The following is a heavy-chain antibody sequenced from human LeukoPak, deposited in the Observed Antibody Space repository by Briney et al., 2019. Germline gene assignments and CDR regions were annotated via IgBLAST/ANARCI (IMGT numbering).Heavy chain of an antibody. D-gene: IGHD1-26*01. CDR2: ICDIGNT. Sequence: SQTLPLTCTVSGDSISRGGFCLSWIRQHPGKGLEWIGYICDIGNTYYNPSLESRLIISVDTSKNQFSLKLSSVTAADTAVYYCARLGHQGFDYWGQGTLVTVSS. CDR1: GDSISRGGFC. V-gene: IGHV4-31*03. J-gene: IGHJ4*02. CDR3: ARLGHQGFDY.